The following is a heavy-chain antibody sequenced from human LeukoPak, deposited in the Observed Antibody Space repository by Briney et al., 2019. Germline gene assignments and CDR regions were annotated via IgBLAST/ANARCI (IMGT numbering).Heavy chain of an antibody. CDR2: INPNNGGT. D-gene: IGHD4-17*01. CDR3: ARDGWDYDLFRGDYYYYYMDV. V-gene: IGHV1-2*02. CDR1: GYTLTGYY. Sequence: ASVKVSCKASGYTLTGYYMHWVRQATGQGREWMGWINPNNGGTNYAQKFQGRVTMTRDTSISTAYMELSRLRSDDTAVYYCARDGWDYDLFRGDYYYYYMDVWGKGTTVTISS. J-gene: IGHJ6*03.